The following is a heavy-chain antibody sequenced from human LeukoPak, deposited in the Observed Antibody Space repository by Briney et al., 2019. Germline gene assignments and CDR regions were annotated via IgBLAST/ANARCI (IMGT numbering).Heavy chain of an antibody. Sequence: GASVKVSCKASGYTFTSYGISWVRQAPGQGLEWMGWISAYNGNTNYAQKLQGRVTMTTDTSINTAYMELSSLRSEDTAVYYCASNPPRTGDFNSWGQGALVTVSS. D-gene: IGHD7-27*01. CDR2: ISAYNGNT. V-gene: IGHV1-18*01. CDR1: GYTFTSYG. J-gene: IGHJ4*02. CDR3: ASNPPRTGDFNS.